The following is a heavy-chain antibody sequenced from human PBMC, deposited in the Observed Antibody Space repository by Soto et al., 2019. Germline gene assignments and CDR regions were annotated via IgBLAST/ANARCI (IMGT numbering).Heavy chain of an antibody. CDR3: AREIMEGGGVIGPIVSAFDI. CDR1: GGSISSGGYY. Sequence: QVQLQESGPGLVKPSQTLSLTCTVSGGSISSGGYYWSWIRQHPGKGLEWIGYIYYSGSTYYNPSPKSRVTRSVDTSKNQFALELGSGAGGDTAVYYCAREIMEGGGVIGPIVSAFDIWGQGTMVTVSS. J-gene: IGHJ3*02. CDR2: IYYSGST. D-gene: IGHD2-21*01. V-gene: IGHV4-31*03.